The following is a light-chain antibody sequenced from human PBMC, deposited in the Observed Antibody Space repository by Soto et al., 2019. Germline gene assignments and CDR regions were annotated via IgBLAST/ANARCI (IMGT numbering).Light chain of an antibody. J-gene: IGLJ2*01. CDR2: DVN. CDR3: TSWTISTTMI. V-gene: IGLV2-14*03. CDR1: SSYIGAYNF. Sequence: QSALTQPASVSGSPGQSITISCTGTSSYIGAYNFVSWYQQHPGKAPKLMLYDVNIRPSGVSNRFSGSKSGNTASLTISGLQAEDEADYYCTSWTISTTMIFGGGTKVTVL.